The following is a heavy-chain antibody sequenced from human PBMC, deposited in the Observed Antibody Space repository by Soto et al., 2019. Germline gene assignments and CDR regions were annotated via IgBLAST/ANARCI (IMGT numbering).Heavy chain of an antibody. Sequence: EVQLLESGGDLVQPGGSLRLSCAASGFTFSSYAMSWVRQAPGKGLEWVSIITGSGGITYYADSVKGRFTISRDNFKNTLSLQMNSLRAEDTAVYYCARGDSSGWTYWYFDLWGRSTLATVSS. CDR1: GFTFSSYA. D-gene: IGHD6-19*01. CDR3: ARGDSSGWTYWYFDL. CDR2: ITGSGGIT. V-gene: IGHV3-23*01. J-gene: IGHJ2*01.